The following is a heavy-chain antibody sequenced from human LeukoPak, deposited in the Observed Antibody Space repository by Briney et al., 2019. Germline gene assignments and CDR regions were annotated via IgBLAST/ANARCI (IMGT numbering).Heavy chain of an antibody. D-gene: IGHD1-26*01. J-gene: IGHJ3*02. CDR2: ISYYGTDK. CDR3: VRGIVGEGSLAFDM. CDR1: GFTFSSHI. Sequence: QPGGSLRLSCAAFGFTFSSHIMHWIRQAPGQGLEWVALISYYGTDKYYAASVKGRFSISRDNSMDTLHLQMNGLTSDDTALYYCVRGIVGEGSLAFDMWGQGTMVAVSS. V-gene: IGHV3-30-3*01.